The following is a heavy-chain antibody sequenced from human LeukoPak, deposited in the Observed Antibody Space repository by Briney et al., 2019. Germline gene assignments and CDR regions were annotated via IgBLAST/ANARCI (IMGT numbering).Heavy chain of an antibody. CDR1: GFTFSNFA. Sequence: GGCLRLSCAASGFTFSNFAMSWVRQAPGKGLEWVSGISGSGGRIYYADSVKGRFTISRDNSKNTLYLQMNSLRAEDTAVYYCAKSTTYGSESYSYYFDYWGQGTLVTVSS. D-gene: IGHD3-10*01. CDR2: ISGSGGRI. J-gene: IGHJ4*02. CDR3: AKSTTYGSESYSYYFDY. V-gene: IGHV3-23*01.